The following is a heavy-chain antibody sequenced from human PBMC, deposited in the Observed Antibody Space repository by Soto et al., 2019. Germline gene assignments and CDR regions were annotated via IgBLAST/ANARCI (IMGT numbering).Heavy chain of an antibody. V-gene: IGHV4-30-2*01. CDR2: IYHSGST. J-gene: IGHJ4*02. Sequence: QLQLQESGSGLVKPSQTLSLTCAVSGGSISSGGYSWSWIRQPPGKGLEWIGYIYHSGSTYYNPSLNSPVTTSVDRSKNQFSLKLSSVTAADTAVYYCAAGGGLPRYYWGQGTLVTVSS. CDR3: AAGGGLPRYY. D-gene: IGHD5-12*01. CDR1: GGSISSGGYS.